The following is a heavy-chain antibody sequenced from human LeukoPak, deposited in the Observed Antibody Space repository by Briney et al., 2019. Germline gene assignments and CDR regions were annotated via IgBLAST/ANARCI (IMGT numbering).Heavy chain of an antibody. J-gene: IGHJ4*02. Sequence: GGSLRLSCAASGFTFSSYAMSWVRQAPGKGLEWVSANSGSGGSTYYADSVKGRFTISRDNSKNTLYLQMNSLRAEDTAVYYCARGRGSSLDYWGQGTLVTVSS. D-gene: IGHD6-13*01. CDR3: ARGRGSSLDY. CDR2: NSGSGGST. V-gene: IGHV3-23*01. CDR1: GFTFSSYA.